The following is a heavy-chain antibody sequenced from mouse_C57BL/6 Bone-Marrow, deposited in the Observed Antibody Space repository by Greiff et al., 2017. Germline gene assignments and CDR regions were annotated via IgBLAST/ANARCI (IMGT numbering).Heavy chain of an antibody. CDR1: DSEVFPIAY. CDR2: ILPSIGRT. D-gene: IGHD1-1*01. CDR3: ARRGDYGSSYWYFDV. Sequence: VQLQQSGSELRSPGSSVKLSCKDFDSEVFPIAYMSWVRQKPGHGFEWIGGILPSIGRTIYGEKFEDKATLDADTLSNTAYVELNSLTSEDSAIYYCARRGDYGSSYWYFDVWGTGTTVTVSS. V-gene: IGHV15-2*01. J-gene: IGHJ1*03.